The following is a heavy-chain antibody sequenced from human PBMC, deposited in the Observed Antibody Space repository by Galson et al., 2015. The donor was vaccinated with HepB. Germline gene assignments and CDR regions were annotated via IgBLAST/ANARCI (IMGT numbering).Heavy chain of an antibody. CDR2: IYYSGST. Sequence: TLSLTCTVSGGSISSGDYYWSWIRQPPGKGLEWIGYIYYSGSTYYNPSLKSRVTISVDTSKNQFSLKLSSVTAADTAVYYCARDQASGWFDPWGQGTLVTVSS. CDR1: GGSISSGDYY. V-gene: IGHV4-30-4*01. CDR3: ARDQASGWFDP. J-gene: IGHJ5*02. D-gene: IGHD6-25*01.